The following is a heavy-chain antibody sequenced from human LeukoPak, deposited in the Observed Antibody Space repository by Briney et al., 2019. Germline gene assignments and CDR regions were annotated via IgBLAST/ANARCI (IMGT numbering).Heavy chain of an antibody. D-gene: IGHD3-3*01. CDR1: GGSISNSY. J-gene: IGHJ4*02. Sequence: PSETLSLTCTVSGGSISNSYWSWIRQPPGKGLEWIGYIYCSGDTNYNPSLTSRVTISLEKSKNQFSLKLNSVTAADTAVYYCARRRGDFWSDYYAFDFWGQGTLVTISS. V-gene: IGHV4-59*08. CDR3: ARRRGDFWSDYYAFDF. CDR2: IYCSGDT.